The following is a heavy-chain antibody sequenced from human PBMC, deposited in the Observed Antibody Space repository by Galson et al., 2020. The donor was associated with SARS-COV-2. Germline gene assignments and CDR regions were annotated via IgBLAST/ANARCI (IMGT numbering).Heavy chain of an antibody. J-gene: IGHJ4*02. D-gene: IGHD3-3*01. CDR2: ISYDGRHK. CDR3: ARDATPSVKFFGVAANYFQH. CDR1: GFTFSNFA. Sequence: GGSLRLSCAASGFTFSNFALHWVRQAPGMALEWVAVISYDGRHKYYADFVKGRFTISRDNSQNKLYLQMNSLRAEDTAVYFCARDATPSVKFFGVAANYFQHWGQGTLVTVSS. V-gene: IGHV3-30*01.